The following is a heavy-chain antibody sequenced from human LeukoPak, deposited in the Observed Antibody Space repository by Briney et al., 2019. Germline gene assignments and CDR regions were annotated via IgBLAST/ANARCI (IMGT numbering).Heavy chain of an antibody. Sequence: GGSLRLSCAASGFTFHDYTIHWVRQAPGKGPEWVSLISWDGGSAYYADSVKGRFTISRDNSKNSLHLQMNSLRTEDTALYYCAKDSRFAYMDVWGKGTTVTISS. CDR1: GFTFHDYT. CDR2: ISWDGGSA. CDR3: AKDSRFAYMDV. J-gene: IGHJ6*03. D-gene: IGHD3-3*01. V-gene: IGHV3-43*01.